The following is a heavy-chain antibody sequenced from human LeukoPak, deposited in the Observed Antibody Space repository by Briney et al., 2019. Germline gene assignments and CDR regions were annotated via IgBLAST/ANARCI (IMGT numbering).Heavy chain of an antibody. CDR3: ARQTFDSGSLFYTY. CDR2: IHHGGNS. Sequence: PSETLSLTCAVSGYFISTISSPYYWGWIRQPPGKGLEWIGSIHHGGNSYYNPSLKGRLTISVDTSKNQFSLKLSSLTAADTATYYCARQTFDSGSLFYTYWGQGTPVTVSS. CDR1: GYFISTISSPYY. V-gene: IGHV4-38-2*01. J-gene: IGHJ4*02. D-gene: IGHD3-10*01.